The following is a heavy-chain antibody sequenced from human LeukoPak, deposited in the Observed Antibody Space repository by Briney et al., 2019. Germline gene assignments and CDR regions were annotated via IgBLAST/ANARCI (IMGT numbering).Heavy chain of an antibody. CDR2: IIPIFGIA. J-gene: IGHJ4*02. D-gene: IGHD6-19*01. Sequence: GASVKVSCKASGGTFSSYAISWVRQAPGQGLEWIGRIIPIFGIANYAQKFQGRVTITADKSTSTAYMELSSLRSEDTAVYYCARDLRWLVLGGLIDYWGQGTLVTVSS. V-gene: IGHV1-69*04. CDR3: ARDLRWLVLGGLIDY. CDR1: GGTFSSYA.